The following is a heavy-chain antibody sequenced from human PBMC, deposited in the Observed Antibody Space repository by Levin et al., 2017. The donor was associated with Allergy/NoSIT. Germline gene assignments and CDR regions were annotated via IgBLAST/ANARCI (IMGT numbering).Heavy chain of an antibody. Sequence: PGESLKISCAASGFTFSSYGMHWVRQAPGKGLEWVAVISYDGSNKYYADSVKGRFTISRDNSKNTLYLQMNSLRAEDTAVYYCAKDGGATDDAFDIWGQGTMVTVSS. J-gene: IGHJ3*02. CDR1: GFTFSSYG. CDR3: AKDGGATDDAFDI. V-gene: IGHV3-30*18. D-gene: IGHD2-15*01. CDR2: ISYDGSNK.